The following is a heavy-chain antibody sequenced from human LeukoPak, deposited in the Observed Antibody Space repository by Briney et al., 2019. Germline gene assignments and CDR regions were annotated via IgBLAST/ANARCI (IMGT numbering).Heavy chain of an antibody. J-gene: IGHJ4*02. Sequence: SETLSLTCAVYGGSFSGYYRSWIRQPPGKGLEWIGEINHSGSTNYNPSLKSRVTISVDTSKNQFSLKLSSVTAADTAVYYCARESTSSGLGYWGQGTLVTVSS. D-gene: IGHD2/OR15-2a*01. CDR1: GGSFSGYY. CDR3: ARESTSSGLGY. V-gene: IGHV4-34*01. CDR2: INHSGST.